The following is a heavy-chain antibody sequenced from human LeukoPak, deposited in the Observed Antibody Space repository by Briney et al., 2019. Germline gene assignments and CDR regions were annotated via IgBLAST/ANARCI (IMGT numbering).Heavy chain of an antibody. Sequence: ASVKVSCKASGGTFNSYAINWVRQAPGQGLEWMGWINPNSGGTNYAQKFQGRVTMTRDTSISTAYMELSRLRSDDTAVYYCARLVVVAASKVDYWGQGTLVTVSS. CDR1: GGTFNSYA. V-gene: IGHV1-2*02. J-gene: IGHJ4*02. CDR3: ARLVVVAASKVDY. CDR2: INPNSGGT. D-gene: IGHD2-15*01.